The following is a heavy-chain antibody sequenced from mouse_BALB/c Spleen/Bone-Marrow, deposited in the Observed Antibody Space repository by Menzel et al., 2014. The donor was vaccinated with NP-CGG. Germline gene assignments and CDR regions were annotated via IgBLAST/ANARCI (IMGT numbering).Heavy chain of an antibody. CDR2: IYPGNSVT. Sequence: VQLKESGTVLARPGASVKMSCKASDYTFASYRMHWLKQRPGQGLEWIGAIYPGNSVTSYNQKFKGKAELTAVTSTSTAYMDLSSLTNEDSAVYYCTLAYFGQGDWFFDVWGAGTTVTVSS. D-gene: IGHD2-10*01. CDR3: TLAYFGQGDWFFDV. CDR1: DYTFASYR. V-gene: IGHV1-5*01. J-gene: IGHJ1*01.